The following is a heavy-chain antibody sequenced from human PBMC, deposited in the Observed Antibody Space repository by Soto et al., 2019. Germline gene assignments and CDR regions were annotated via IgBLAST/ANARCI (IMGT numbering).Heavy chain of an antibody. V-gene: IGHV3-74*01. CDR2: INSDGSST. D-gene: IGHD3-10*01. CDR1: GFTFSSYW. CDR3: AGLGGGGRGVTRRPLYGMDV. Sequence: EVQLVESGGGLVQPGGSLRLSCAASGFTFSSYWMHWVRQAPGKGLVWVSRINSDGSSTSYADSVKGRFTISRDNAKNALYLQMNSLRAEDAAVYYCAGLGGGGRGVTRRPLYGMDVWGQGTTVTVSS. J-gene: IGHJ6*02.